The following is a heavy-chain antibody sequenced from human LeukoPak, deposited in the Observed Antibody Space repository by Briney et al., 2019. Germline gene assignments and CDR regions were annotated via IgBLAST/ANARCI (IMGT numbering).Heavy chain of an antibody. Sequence: SETLSLTSTVSGGSISSYYSSWIWQPPGKGLEWIGYIYYSGSSTYNPSLKSRVTISVDTSKTQLSLKLRSVTAADTAVYYCARSRRGYYESSGYYPDYWGQGTLVTVSS. CDR2: IYYSGSS. D-gene: IGHD3-22*01. J-gene: IGHJ4*02. CDR1: GGSISSYY. CDR3: ARSRRGYYESSGYYPDY. V-gene: IGHV4-59*01.